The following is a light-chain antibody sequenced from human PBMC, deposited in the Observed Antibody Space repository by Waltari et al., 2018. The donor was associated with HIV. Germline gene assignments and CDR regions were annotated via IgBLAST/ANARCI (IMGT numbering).Light chain of an antibody. CDR2: SNN. J-gene: IGLJ2*01. V-gene: IGLV1-44*01. CDR1: TSNIGTNV. CDR3: QVSVVSSDHPT. Sequence: QSVLAQPPSVSGTPGQRVTISCSGTTSNIGTNVVNWYQQVPGTAPKLLISSNNQRPSGIPERFSGSNSGNTATLTISRVEVGDEADYYCQVSVVSSDHPTFGGGTKLTVL.